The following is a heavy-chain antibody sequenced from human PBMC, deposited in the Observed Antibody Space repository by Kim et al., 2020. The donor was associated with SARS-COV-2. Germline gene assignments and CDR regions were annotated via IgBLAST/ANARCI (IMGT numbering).Heavy chain of an antibody. V-gene: IGHV4-61*01. CDR2: IYYSGST. D-gene: IGHD6-13*01. J-gene: IGHJ5*02. CDR1: GGSVSSGTYY. CDR3: ARDRGDSSSWENNWFDP. Sequence: SETLSLTCTVSGGSVSSGTYYWSWIRQPPGKGLEWIGYIYYSGSTNYNPSLKSRVTISVDTSKNQFSLKLSSVTAADTAVYYCARDRGDSSSWENNWFDPWGQGTLVTVSS.